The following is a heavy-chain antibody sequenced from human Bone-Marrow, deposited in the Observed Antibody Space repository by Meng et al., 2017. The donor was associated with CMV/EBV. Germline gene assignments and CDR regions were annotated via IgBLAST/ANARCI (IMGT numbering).Heavy chain of an antibody. V-gene: IGHV1-69*10. D-gene: IGHD2-2*01. J-gene: IGHJ4*02. CDR3: ARVGYCSSTSCPNDY. CDR1: GGTFSSYA. CDR2: IIPILGIA. Sequence: SVKVSCKASGGTFSSYAISWVRQALGQGLEWMGGIIPILGIANYAQKFQGRVTITADKSTSTAYMELSSLRSEDTAVYYCARVGYCSSTSCPNDYWGQGTLVTVSS.